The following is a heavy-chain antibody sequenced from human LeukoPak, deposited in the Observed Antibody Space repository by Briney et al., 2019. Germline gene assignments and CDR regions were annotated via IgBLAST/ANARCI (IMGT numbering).Heavy chain of an antibody. V-gene: IGHV1-24*01. J-gene: IGHJ4*02. Sequence: ASVKVSCKVSGYTLTELSMHWVRQAPGKGLEWTGGFDPEDGETIYAQKFQGWVTMTRDTSISTAYMELSRLRSDDTAVYYCARGTSLDTAEIPEYYFDYWGQGTLVTVSS. CDR2: FDPEDGET. D-gene: IGHD5-18*01. CDR3: ARGTSLDTAEIPEYYFDY. CDR1: GYTLTELS.